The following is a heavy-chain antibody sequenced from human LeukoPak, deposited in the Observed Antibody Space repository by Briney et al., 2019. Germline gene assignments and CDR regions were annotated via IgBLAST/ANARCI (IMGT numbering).Heavy chain of an antibody. CDR1: GFTFSSYA. J-gene: IGHJ4*02. V-gene: IGHV3-23*01. CDR2: ISGSGGST. Sequence: GGSLRLSCAASGFTFSSYAMSWVRQAPGKGLEWVSAISGSGGSTYYADSVKGRFTISRDNSKNTLYLQMNSLRAEDTAVYYCAKSDMVRGVIHYFDYWGQGTLVTVSS. CDR3: AKSDMVRGVIHYFDY. D-gene: IGHD3-10*01.